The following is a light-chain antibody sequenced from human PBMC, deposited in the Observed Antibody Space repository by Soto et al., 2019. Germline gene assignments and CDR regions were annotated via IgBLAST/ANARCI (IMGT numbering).Light chain of an antibody. J-gene: IGLJ2*01. CDR2: GNS. Sequence: QSVLTQPPSVSGAPGQRVTISCTGSSSNVGAGYDVHWYQQLPGTAPKLHIYGNSNRPSGVPDRFSGSKSGTSASLAITGLQAEDEADDYCQSYDSSLSGRGVFGGGTQLTVL. CDR1: SSNVGAGYD. CDR3: QSYDSSLSGRGV. V-gene: IGLV1-40*01.